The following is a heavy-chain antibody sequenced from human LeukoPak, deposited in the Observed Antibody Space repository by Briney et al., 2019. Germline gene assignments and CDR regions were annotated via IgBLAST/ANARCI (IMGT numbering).Heavy chain of an antibody. Sequence: SETLSLTCTVSGGSISSYCWSWIRQPPGKGLEWIGYIYYSGSTNYNPSLKSRVTISVDTSKNQFSLKLSSVTAADTAVYYCARGAPLWFGELWASFDYWGQGTLVTVSS. CDR3: ARGAPLWFGELWASFDY. J-gene: IGHJ4*02. CDR2: IYYSGST. D-gene: IGHD3-10*01. V-gene: IGHV4-59*01. CDR1: GGSISSYC.